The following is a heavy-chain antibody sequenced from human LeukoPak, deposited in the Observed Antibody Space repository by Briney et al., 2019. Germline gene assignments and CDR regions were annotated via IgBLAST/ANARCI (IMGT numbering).Heavy chain of an antibody. CDR2: LSYSSDYI. CDR1: GFSFNGYS. J-gene: IGHJ4*02. D-gene: IGHD2-21*01. CDR3: ARDGGESFLGYSVDY. V-gene: IGHV3-21*01. Sequence: PGGSLRLSCVASGFSFNGYSMNWVRQAPGKGLEWVSSLSYSSDYIYYADSVRGRFTISRDNAKNSLYLQMNSLRDEDTAVYYCARDGGESFLGYSVDYWGQGTLVTVSP.